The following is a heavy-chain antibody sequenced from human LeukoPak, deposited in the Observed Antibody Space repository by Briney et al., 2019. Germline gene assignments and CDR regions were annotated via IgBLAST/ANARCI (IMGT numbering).Heavy chain of an antibody. D-gene: IGHD3-10*01. V-gene: IGHV3-30*18. CDR1: GFTFSSYG. CDR2: ISYDGSNK. Sequence: GGSLRLSCAASGFTFSSYGMHWVRQAPGKGLEWVAVISYDGSNKYYADSVKGRFTISRDNSKNTLYLQMNSLRAEDTAVYYCAKDRTMAYYYGSGSYYKFDYWGQGTLVTVSS. J-gene: IGHJ4*02. CDR3: AKDRTMAYYYGSGSYYKFDY.